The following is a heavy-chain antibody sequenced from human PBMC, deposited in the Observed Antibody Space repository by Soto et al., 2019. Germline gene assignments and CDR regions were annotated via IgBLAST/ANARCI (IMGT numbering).Heavy chain of an antibody. V-gene: IGHV4-34*01. D-gene: IGHD2-15*01. CDR2: INHSGST. CDR1: GGSFSGYY. Sequence: SETLSLTCAVYGGSFSGYYWSWIRQPPGKGLEWIGEINHSGSTNYNPSLKSRVTISVDTSKNQFSLKLSSVTAADTAVYYCARYIVATRRIYCSGGSCPGIFDYWGQGTLVTVSS. CDR3: ARYIVATRRIYCSGGSCPGIFDY. J-gene: IGHJ4*02.